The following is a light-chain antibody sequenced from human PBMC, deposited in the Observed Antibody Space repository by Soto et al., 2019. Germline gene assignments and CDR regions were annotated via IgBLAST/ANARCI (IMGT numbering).Light chain of an antibody. CDR1: QSVSTN. CDR2: GAS. CDR3: QQYNYWPPIT. J-gene: IGKJ5*01. V-gene: IGKV3-15*01. Sequence: EIVMTQSPDTLSVSPGERATLSCRASQSVSTNLAWYQQKPGQAPRLLIYGASTRATGFPAMFSGSWSGTEFTLTISSLQSQDIAVYYCQQYNYWPPITFGQGTRLEIK.